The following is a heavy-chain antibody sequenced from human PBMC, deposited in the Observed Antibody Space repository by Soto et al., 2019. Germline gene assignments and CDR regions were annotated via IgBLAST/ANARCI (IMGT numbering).Heavy chain of an antibody. D-gene: IGHD3-22*01. V-gene: IGHV3-30-3*01. CDR1: GFTFSSYA. J-gene: IGHJ4*02. CDR2: ISYDGSNK. CDR3: ARGWYDSSGYTFDY. Sequence: QVQLVESGGGVVQPGRSLRLSCAASGFTFSSYAMHWVRQAPGKGLEWVAVISYDGSNKYYADSVKGRFTISRDNSKNPLYLQMNSLRAEDTAVYYCARGWYDSSGYTFDYWGQGTLVTVSS.